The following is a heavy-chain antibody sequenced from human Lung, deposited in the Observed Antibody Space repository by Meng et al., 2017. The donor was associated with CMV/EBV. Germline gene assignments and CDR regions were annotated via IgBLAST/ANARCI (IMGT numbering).Heavy chain of an antibody. CDR2: ININTGNP. CDR1: GYTFTSSS. V-gene: IGHV7-4-1*01. J-gene: IGHJ4*02. D-gene: IGHD6-19*01. CDR3: ARGNGWRFDY. Sequence: QVQLVQSGSELKKPGDSVKVSCKAAGYTFTSSSMNWVRHAPGQGLEWMGWININTGNPTYAQGFTGRFVFSLDTSVSTAYLQIDSLKADDTAVYYCARGNGWRFDYWGQGTLVTVSS.